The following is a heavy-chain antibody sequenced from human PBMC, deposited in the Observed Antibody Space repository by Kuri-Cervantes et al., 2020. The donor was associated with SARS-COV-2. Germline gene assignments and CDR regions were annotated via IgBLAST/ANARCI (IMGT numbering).Heavy chain of an antibody. CDR1: GFTFSNYA. Sequence: GESLKISCVASGFTFSNYAMSWVRQAPGKGLEWVSGISGSGATRYYAGSVTGRFTISRDNSKNTLFLQMSRLGAADAAVYYCAKDNSSWTYNWFDPWGQGTLVTVSS. V-gene: IGHV3-23*01. CDR2: ISGSGATR. J-gene: IGHJ5*02. CDR3: AKDNSSWTYNWFDP. D-gene: IGHD6-13*01.